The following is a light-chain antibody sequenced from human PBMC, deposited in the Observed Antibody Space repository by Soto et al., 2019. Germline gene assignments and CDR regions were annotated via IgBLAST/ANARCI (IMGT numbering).Light chain of an antibody. CDR2: GAS. Sequence: EIVLTQSPGTLSLSPGERATLSCRASESVTHNYLAWYQQRPGQAPRLLIYGASTRTAGIPDRFSGSGSGTDFTLTVTRLEPEDFAVYYCQQYGSSNTFGEGTKVDIK. V-gene: IGKV3-20*01. J-gene: IGKJ4*01. CDR1: ESVTHNY. CDR3: QQYGSSNT.